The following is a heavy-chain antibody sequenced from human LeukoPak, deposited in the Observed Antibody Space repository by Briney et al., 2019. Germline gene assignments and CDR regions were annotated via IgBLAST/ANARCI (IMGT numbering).Heavy chain of an antibody. CDR2: VYYSGST. CDR1: GGSISTYY. D-gene: IGHD5-18*01. V-gene: IGHV4-59*01. Sequence: PSETLSLTCTVSGGSISTYYWSWIRQTPGKGLEYIGYVYYSGSTNYNPSLKSRVSMSVDRSKNKFSLKLNSVTAADTAVYYCAKGRSYGFDFDSWGPGTLVIVSS. CDR3: AKGRSYGFDFDS. J-gene: IGHJ4*02.